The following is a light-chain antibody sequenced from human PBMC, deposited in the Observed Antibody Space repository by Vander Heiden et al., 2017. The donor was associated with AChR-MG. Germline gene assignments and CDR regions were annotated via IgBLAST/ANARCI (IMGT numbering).Light chain of an antibody. CDR3: CSYAGSSTFLV. Sequence: QSALTQPASVSGSPGQSITISCTGTSSDVGSYNLVSWYQQHPGKAPKLMSYEVSKRPSGVSNRFSGSKSGNTASLTISGLQAEDEAEYDGCSYAGSSTFLVFGGGTKLTVL. CDR1: SSDVGSYNL. J-gene: IGLJ2*01. V-gene: IGLV2-23*02. CDR2: EVS.